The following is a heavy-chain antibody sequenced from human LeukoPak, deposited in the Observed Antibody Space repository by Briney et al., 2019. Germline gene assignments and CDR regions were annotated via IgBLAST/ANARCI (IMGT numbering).Heavy chain of an antibody. V-gene: IGHV4-4*02. CDR3: ARDSPRYCSSTSCYVIDY. D-gene: IGHD2-2*01. CDR2: LYHSGST. J-gene: IGHJ4*02. CDR1: GGSISSSNW. Sequence: PSQTLSLTCAVSGGSISSSNWWSCVHQPPGKGLESIGELYHSGSTNYNPSLKSRVTISVDKSKNQFSLKLSSVTAADTAVYYCARDSPRYCSSTSCYVIDYWGQGTLVTVSS.